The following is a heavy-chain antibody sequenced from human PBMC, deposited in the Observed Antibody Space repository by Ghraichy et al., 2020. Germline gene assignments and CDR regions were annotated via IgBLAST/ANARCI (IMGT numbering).Heavy chain of an antibody. Sequence: GGSLRLSCAASGFTVSTNYMTWLRQAPGKGLEWVSVIYNDGSTYYADSVKGRFTISRDNSKNTLYLQMNNLRAEDTAVYYCARSAGNFRTRFDDWGQGTMVTVSS. CDR3: ARSAGNFRTRFDD. CDR1: GFTVSTNY. CDR2: IYNDGST. D-gene: IGHD1-7*01. V-gene: IGHV3-66*01. J-gene: IGHJ4*02.